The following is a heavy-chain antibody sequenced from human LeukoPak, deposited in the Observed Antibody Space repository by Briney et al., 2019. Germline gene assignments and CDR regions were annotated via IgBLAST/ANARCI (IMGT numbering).Heavy chain of an antibody. J-gene: IGHJ4*02. CDR2: ISAYNGNT. CDR3: ARGGSYTYNSFFEDY. D-gene: IGHD1-26*01. Sequence: ASVKVSFKASGYTFTSYGISWVRQAPGQGLEWMGWISAYNGNTNYAQKLQGRVTMTTDTSTSTAYMELRSLRSDDTAVYYCARGGSYTYNSFFEDYWGQGTLVTVSS. V-gene: IGHV1-18*01. CDR1: GYTFTSYG.